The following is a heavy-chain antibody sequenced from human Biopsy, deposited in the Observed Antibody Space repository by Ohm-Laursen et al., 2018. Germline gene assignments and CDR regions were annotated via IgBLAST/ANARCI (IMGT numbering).Heavy chain of an antibody. CDR1: GDTFTTSA. V-gene: IGHV1-69*04. CDR2: IIPILGTV. CDR3: ASGDIGGIGLDV. J-gene: IGHJ6*02. D-gene: IGHD3-10*01. Sequence: SVKVSYKASGDTFTTSAISWVRQVPGQGLDWMGRIIPILGTVDYGQNFQGRVTIRADTSTTFLELTSLRYDDTAVYYCASGDIGGIGLDVWGLGTTVTVSS.